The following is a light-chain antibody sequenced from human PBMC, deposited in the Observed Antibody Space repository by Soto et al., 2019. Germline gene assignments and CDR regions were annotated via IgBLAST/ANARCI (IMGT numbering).Light chain of an antibody. CDR1: QGISSL. CDR2: ATF. CDR3: QQANSFPCT. V-gene: IGKV1-12*02. Sequence: DIQMTHSPSSVSASVVDRVTIPCRASQGISSLLAWYQQKPGKAPKLLIYATFSLQSGVPSRFSGSGSGTDFTLTISSLQPEDFATYYCQQANSFPCTFGQGTKLEIK. J-gene: IGKJ2*02.